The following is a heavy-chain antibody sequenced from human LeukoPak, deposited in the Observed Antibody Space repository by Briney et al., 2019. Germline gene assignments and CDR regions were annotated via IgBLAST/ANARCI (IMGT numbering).Heavy chain of an antibody. D-gene: IGHD1-7*01. CDR3: ARGPKNYNWNYVIGAQHPRKVNPFDY. CDR1: GGSFSGYY. CDR2: INHSGST. V-gene: IGHV4-34*01. Sequence: PSETLSLTCAVYGGSFSGYYWSWIRQPPGKGLEWIGEINHSGSTNYNPSLKSRVTISVDTSKNQFSLKLSSVTAADTAVYYCARGPKNYNWNYVIGAQHPRKVNPFDYWGQGTLVTVSS. J-gene: IGHJ4*02.